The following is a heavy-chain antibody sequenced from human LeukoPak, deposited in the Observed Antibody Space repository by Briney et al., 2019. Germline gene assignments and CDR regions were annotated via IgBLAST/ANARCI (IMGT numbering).Heavy chain of an antibody. CDR1: GFTFSSYA. J-gene: IGHJ5*02. V-gene: IGHV3-21*01. D-gene: IGHD6-13*01. Sequence: PGGSLRLSCAASGFTFSSYAMSRVRQAPGKGLEWVSSISSSSSYIYYADSVKGRFTISRDNAKNSLYLQMNSLRAEDTAVYYCARDIHALYSSSWYTPWGQGTLVTVSS. CDR3: ARDIHALYSSSWYTP. CDR2: ISSSSSYI.